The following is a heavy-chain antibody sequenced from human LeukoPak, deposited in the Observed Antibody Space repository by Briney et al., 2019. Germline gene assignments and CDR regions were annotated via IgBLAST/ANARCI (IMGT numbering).Heavy chain of an antibody. CDR3: AGDVASYYSYMGV. CDR2: IYSGGST. CDR1: GFTVSSNY. Sequence: GGSLRLSCAASGFTVSSNYMSWVRQAPGQGLEWVSVIYSGGSTYYADSVKGRFTISRDNSKNTPYLQMNSLRAEDTAVYYCAGDVASYYSYMGVWGKGTTVTVSS. V-gene: IGHV3-53*01. J-gene: IGHJ6*03. D-gene: IGHD5-12*01.